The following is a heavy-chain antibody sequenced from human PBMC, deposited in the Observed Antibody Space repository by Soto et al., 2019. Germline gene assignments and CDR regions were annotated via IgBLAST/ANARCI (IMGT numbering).Heavy chain of an antibody. V-gene: IGHV4-31*03. J-gene: IGHJ6*02. CDR2: IYYSGST. CDR1: GGSPSRGGYC. D-gene: IGHD2-15*01. Sequence: TLSPPRTVSGGSPSRGGYCWSWVRQHPGEGLEWTGSIYYSGSTYYNPSLKSRVTISVDTSKNQFSLKLSSVTAAHTAVYYCARDRDCSGGSCYYYYGMDVWGQGTTVTVSS. CDR3: ARDRDCSGGSCYYYYGMDV.